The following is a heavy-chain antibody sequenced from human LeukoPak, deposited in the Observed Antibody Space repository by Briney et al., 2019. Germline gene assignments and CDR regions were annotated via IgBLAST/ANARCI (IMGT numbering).Heavy chain of an antibody. CDR2: IKQDGSEK. CDR1: GFTFSSYW. J-gene: IGHJ6*03. V-gene: IGHV3-7*01. CDR3: RSSGRGGYYYYYMDV. D-gene: IGHD1-26*01. Sequence: TGGSLRLSCAASGFTFSSYWMSWVRQAPGKGLEWVANIKQDGSEKYYVDSVEGRFTISRDNAKNSLYLQMNSLRAEDTAVYYCRSSGRGGYYYYYMDVWGKGTTVTVSS.